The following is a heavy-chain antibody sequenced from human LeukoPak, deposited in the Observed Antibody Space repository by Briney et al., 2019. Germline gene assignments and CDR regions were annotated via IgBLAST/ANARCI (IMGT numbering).Heavy chain of an antibody. CDR2: ISGSGNTT. J-gene: IGHJ3*02. Sequence: GGSLRLSCAASGFTFSSYSMNWVRQAPGKGLEWVSGISGSGNTTYYADSVKGRFTISRDNSKNTLYLQMNSLRAEDTAVYYCAKAKTMTHDAFDIWGQGTMVTVSS. CDR1: GFTFSSYS. CDR3: AKAKTMTHDAFDI. V-gene: IGHV3-23*01. D-gene: IGHD3-22*01.